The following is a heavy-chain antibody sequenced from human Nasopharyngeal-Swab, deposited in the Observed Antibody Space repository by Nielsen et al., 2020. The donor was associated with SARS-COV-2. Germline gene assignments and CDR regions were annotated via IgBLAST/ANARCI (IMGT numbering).Heavy chain of an antibody. V-gene: IGHV3-23*01. CDR2: ISGSGGST. D-gene: IGHD6-13*01. J-gene: IGHJ6*02. CDR3: ARGVDSSSWYFPYYYYGMDV. Sequence: GESLKISCAASGFTFSSYAMSWVRQAPGKGLEWVSAISGSGGSTYYADSVKGRFTISRDNAKNSLYLQMNSLRAEDTAVYYCARGVDSSSWYFPYYYYGMDVWGQGTTVTVSS. CDR1: GFTFSSYA.